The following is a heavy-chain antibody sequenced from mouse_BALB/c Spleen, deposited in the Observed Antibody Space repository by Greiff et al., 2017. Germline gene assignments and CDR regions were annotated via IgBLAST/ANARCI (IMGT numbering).Heavy chain of an antibody. CDR2: ISYSGST. CDR3: ARFVLLWYFDV. D-gene: IGHD2-10*01. J-gene: IGHJ1*01. Sequence: VQLQQSGPGLVKPSQSLSLTCTVTGYSITSDYAWNWIRQFPGNKLEWMGYISYSGSTSYNPSLKSRISITRDTSKNQFFLQLNSVTTEDTATYYCARFVLLWYFDVWGAGTTVTVSS. CDR1: GYSITSDYA. V-gene: IGHV3-2*02.